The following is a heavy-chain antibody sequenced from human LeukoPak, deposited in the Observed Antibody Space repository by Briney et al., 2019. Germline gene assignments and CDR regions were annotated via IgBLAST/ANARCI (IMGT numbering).Heavy chain of an antibody. Sequence: SETLSLTCTVSGGAISSYYWSWLRQPPGKGLEWIGYIYYSGNTHYNPSLTSRLTLSVDTSKNQFSPELRSVTAADTAVYFCARGRGQQVKGTFGQWGQGTLVTVSS. J-gene: IGHJ4*02. CDR2: IYYSGNT. CDR1: GGAISSYY. V-gene: IGHV4-59*01. CDR3: ARGRGQQVKGTFGQ. D-gene: IGHD3-3*02.